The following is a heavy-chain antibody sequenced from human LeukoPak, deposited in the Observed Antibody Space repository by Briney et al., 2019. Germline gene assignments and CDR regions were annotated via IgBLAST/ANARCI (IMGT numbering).Heavy chain of an antibody. CDR3: NVRDWSSQADDY. V-gene: IGHV3-30*02. CDR2: IRYDGNNK. D-gene: IGHD3/OR15-3a*01. J-gene: IGHJ4*02. CDR1: GFTFSSYG. Sequence: GGSLRLSCAASGFTFSSYGMHWVRQAPGKGLEWVAFIRYDGNNKYYADSVKGRFTISRDNSKNTLYLQMNSLRAEDTAVYYCNVRDWSSQADDYWGQGTLVTVSS.